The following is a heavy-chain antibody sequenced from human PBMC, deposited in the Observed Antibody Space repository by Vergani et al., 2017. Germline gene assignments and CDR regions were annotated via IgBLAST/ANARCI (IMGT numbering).Heavy chain of an antibody. Sequence: QLQLQESGPGLVKPSETLSLTCTVSGGSISSSSYYWGWIRQPPGKGLEWIGSIHYSGSTYYNPSLKSRVTISVDTSKNQFSLKLSSVTAADTAVYYCARGTAVAGTFDYWGQGTLVTVSS. D-gene: IGHD6-19*01. CDR3: ARGTAVAGTFDY. CDR2: IHYSGST. J-gene: IGHJ4*02. V-gene: IGHV4-39*07. CDR1: GGSISSSSYY.